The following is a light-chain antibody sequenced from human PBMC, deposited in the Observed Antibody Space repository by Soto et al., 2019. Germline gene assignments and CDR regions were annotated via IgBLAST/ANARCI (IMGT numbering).Light chain of an antibody. CDR1: QSVSNNY. J-gene: IGKJ1*01. V-gene: IGKV3-20*01. Sequence: EIALTQSPGTLSLSPGERATLSCRASQSVSNNYLAWYQQKPGQAPRLLIYGATNRATGIPDRVSGSGSGTDFTLTISRLEPEDFAVYYCQQYGRSGTFGQGTKV. CDR2: GAT. CDR3: QQYGRSGT.